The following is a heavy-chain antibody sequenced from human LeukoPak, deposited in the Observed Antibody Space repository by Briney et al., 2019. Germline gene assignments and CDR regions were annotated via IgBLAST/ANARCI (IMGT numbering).Heavy chain of an antibody. Sequence: SETLSLTCTVSGGSISSYYWSWIRQPPGKGLEWIGYIYYSGSTNYNPSLKSRVTISVDTSKNQFSLKLSSVTAADTAVYYCARARCSGGSYYWGWFDPWGQGTLVTVSS. CDR2: IYYSGST. CDR3: ARARCSGGSYYWGWFDP. D-gene: IGHD2-15*01. CDR1: GGSISSYY. J-gene: IGHJ5*02. V-gene: IGHV4-59*01.